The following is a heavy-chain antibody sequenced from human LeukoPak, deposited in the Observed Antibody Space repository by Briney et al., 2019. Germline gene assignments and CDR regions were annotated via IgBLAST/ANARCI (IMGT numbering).Heavy chain of an antibody. CDR1: GFTFSSYA. Sequence: PGGSLRLSCAASGFTFSSYAMHWVRQAPGKGLEWVGRIKKKGDGGTTDYAAPVKGRFTISRDDSKNMLYLEMNNLKIEDTAVYYCTTVTMVRDYDYWGQGTLVTVSS. V-gene: IGHV3-15*01. D-gene: IGHD3-10*01. CDR3: TTVTMVRDYDY. J-gene: IGHJ4*02. CDR2: IKKKGDGGTT.